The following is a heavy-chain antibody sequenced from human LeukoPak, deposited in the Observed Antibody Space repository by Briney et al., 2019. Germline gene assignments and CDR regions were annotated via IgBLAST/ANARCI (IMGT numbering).Heavy chain of an antibody. V-gene: IGHV4-34*01. D-gene: IGHD2-15*01. J-gene: IGHJ6*03. CDR2: INHSGST. CDR1: GGSFSPYY. CDR3: ARWVVAADYYYYMDV. Sequence: KPSETLSLTCAVYGGSFSPYYWSWIRQPPGKGLEWIGEINHSGSTNYNPSLKSRVTISVDTSKNQCSLKLSSVTAADTAVYYCARWVVAADYYYYMDVWGKGTTVTVSS.